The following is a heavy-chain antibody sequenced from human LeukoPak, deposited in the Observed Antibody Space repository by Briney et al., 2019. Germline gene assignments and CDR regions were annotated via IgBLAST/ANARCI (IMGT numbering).Heavy chain of an antibody. J-gene: IGHJ3*02. CDR2: INPNSGGT. V-gene: IGHV1-2*02. CDR3: ARDPQGLGYCSSTSCFMRSAFDI. Sequence: GASVKVSCKASGYTFTGYYMHWVRQAPGQGLEWMGWINPNSGGTNYAQKFQGRVTMTRDTSISTAYMELSRPRSDDTAVYYCARDPQGLGYCSSTSCFMRSAFDIWGQGTMVTVSS. CDR1: GYTFTGYY. D-gene: IGHD2-2*01.